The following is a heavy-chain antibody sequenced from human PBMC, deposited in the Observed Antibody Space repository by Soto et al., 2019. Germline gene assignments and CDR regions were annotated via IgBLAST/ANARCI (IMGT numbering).Heavy chain of an antibody. CDR3: ASGNSSGWFLPSGRHNWFDP. Sequence: QLQLQESGPGLVKPSETLSLTCTVSGGSISSSSYYWGWIRQPPGKGLEWIGSIDYSGSTYYNPSLKSRVTISVDTSKNQFSRKLSSVTAADTAVYYCASGNSSGWFLPSGRHNWFDPWGQGTLVTVSS. J-gene: IGHJ5*02. CDR2: IDYSGST. V-gene: IGHV4-39*01. CDR1: GGSISSSSYY. D-gene: IGHD6-19*01.